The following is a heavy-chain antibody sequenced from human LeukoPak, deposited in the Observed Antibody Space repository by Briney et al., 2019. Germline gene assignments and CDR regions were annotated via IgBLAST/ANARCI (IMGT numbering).Heavy chain of an antibody. CDR2: ITTYNGDT. Sequence: ASVKVSCKASGYTFANYGIIWVRQAPGQGLEWMGCITTYNGDTQYAESLQGRVTMTADTSTNTAYMELRNLISDDTAVYYCARRSANWHFFDFWGQGTLVTVSS. CDR3: ARRSANWHFFDF. V-gene: IGHV1-18*01. CDR1: GYTFANYG. J-gene: IGHJ4*02. D-gene: IGHD1-1*01.